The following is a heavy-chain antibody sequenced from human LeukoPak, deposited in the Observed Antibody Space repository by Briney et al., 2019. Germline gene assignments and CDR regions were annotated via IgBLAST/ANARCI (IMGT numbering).Heavy chain of an antibody. V-gene: IGHV1-58*01. J-gene: IGHJ4*02. CDR2: IVVGSGNT. D-gene: IGHD6-6*01. Sequence: SVKVSCKASGFTFTSSAVQWVRQARGQRLEWIGWIVVGSGNTNYAQKFQERVTITRDMSTSTAYMELSSLRSEDTAVYYCAASGSPRSSNFDYWGQGALVTVSS. CDR3: AASGSPRSSNFDY. CDR1: GFTFTSSA.